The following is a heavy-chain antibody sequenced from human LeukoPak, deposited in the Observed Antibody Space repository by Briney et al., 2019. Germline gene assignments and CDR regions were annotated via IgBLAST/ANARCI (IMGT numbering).Heavy chain of an antibody. CDR3: AVVPGAAPFGRYYYYYDMDV. D-gene: IGHD2-2*01. Sequence: ASVKVSCKASGYTFTSYYMHWVRQPPGQGLEWMGIINPNCGSTNYAQKFQGRVTMTRDMSTSTVYMELSSLRSEDTAVYYCAVVPGAAPFGRYYYYYDMDVWGKGTTVTVSS. V-gene: IGHV1-46*01. J-gene: IGHJ6*03. CDR1: GYTFTSYY. CDR2: INPNCGST.